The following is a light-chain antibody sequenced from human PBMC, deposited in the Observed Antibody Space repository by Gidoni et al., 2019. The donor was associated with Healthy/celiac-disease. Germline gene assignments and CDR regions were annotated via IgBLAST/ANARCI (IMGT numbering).Light chain of an antibody. J-gene: IGKJ2*01. CDR3: QQYNNYPPYT. V-gene: IGKV1-5*03. CDR2: KAS. Sequence: DIQMTQSPANLSASVGDRVTITCRASQSISSWLAWYQQKPGKAPKLLIYKASSLESGVPSRFSGSGSGTEFTLTISSLQPDDFATYYCQQYNNYPPYTFGQGTKLEIK. CDR1: QSISSW.